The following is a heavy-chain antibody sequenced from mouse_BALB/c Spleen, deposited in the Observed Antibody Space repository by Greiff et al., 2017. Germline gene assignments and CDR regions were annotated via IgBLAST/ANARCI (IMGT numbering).Heavy chain of an antibody. CDR2: ISSGGSYT. V-gene: IGHV5-6*01. D-gene: IGHD1-1*01. J-gene: IGHJ4*01. CDR1: GFTFSSYG. CDR3: ARQNYGSSYNYAMDY. Sequence: EVQRVESGGDLVKPGGSLKLSCAASGFTFSSYGMSWVRQTPDKRLEWVATISSGGSYTYYPDSVKGRFTISRDNAKNTLYLQMSSLKSEDTAMYYCARQNYGSSYNYAMDYWGQGTSVTVSS.